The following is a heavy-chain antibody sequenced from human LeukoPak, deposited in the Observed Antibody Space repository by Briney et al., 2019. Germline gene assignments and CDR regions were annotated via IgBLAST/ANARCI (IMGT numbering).Heavy chain of an antibody. CDR2: MNPNSGNT. V-gene: IGHV1-8*02. Sequence: ASVKVSCKASGYTFTSYGISWVRQAPGQGLEWMGWMNPNSGNTGYAQKFQGRVTMTRNTSISTAYMELSSLRSEDTAVYYCARGSYGYGDYGWVDWGQGTLVTVSS. J-gene: IGHJ4*02. CDR3: ARGSYGYGDYGWVD. D-gene: IGHD4-17*01. CDR1: GYTFTSYG.